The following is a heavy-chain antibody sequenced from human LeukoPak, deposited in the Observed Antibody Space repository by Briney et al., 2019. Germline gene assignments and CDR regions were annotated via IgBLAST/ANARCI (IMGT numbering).Heavy chain of an antibody. CDR1: GFTFSSYS. J-gene: IGHJ6*02. CDR2: ISSSSSYI. D-gene: IGHD3-9*01. Sequence: GGSLRLSCAASGFTFSSYSMNWVRQAPGKGLEWVSSISSSSSYIYYADSVKGRFTISRDNAKNSLYLQMNSLRAEDTAVYYCARDPRDYDILTGPGTSGMDVWGQGTTVTVSS. V-gene: IGHV3-21*01. CDR3: ARDPRDYDILTGPGTSGMDV.